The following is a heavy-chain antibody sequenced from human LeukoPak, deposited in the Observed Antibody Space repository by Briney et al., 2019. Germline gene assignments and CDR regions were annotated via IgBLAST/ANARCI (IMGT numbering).Heavy chain of an antibody. CDR1: GGSFSGYY. CDR3: ARGGLVRGVIPN. V-gene: IGHV4-34*01. CDR2: ISHSGST. D-gene: IGHD3-10*01. Sequence: PSETLSLTCAVYGGSFSGYYWSWIRQPPGKGLEWIGEISHSGSTNYNPSLKSRVTISVDTSKNQFSLKLSSVTAADTAVYYCARGGLVRGVIPNWGQGTLVTVSS. J-gene: IGHJ4*02.